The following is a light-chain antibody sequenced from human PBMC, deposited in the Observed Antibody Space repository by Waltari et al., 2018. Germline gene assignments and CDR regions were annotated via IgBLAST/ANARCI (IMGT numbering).Light chain of an antibody. CDR3: RSYTSSSTWL. CDR2: DVS. J-gene: IGLJ3*02. CDR1: SSDVGGYNF. Sequence: QSALTQPASVSGSPGQSITISCPGTSSDVGGYNFVSWFQQHPGKAPKLMIYDVSKRPSGISNRFSGSKSGDTAALTISGLQAEDEADYYCRSYTSSSTWLFGGGTKLTVL. V-gene: IGLV2-14*03.